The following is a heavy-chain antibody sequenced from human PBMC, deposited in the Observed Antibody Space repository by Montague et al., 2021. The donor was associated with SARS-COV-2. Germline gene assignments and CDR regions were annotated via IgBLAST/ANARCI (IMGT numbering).Heavy chain of an antibody. D-gene: IGHD3-3*01. CDR2: IYYSGST. Sequence: TLSLTCTVSGGSISSRSYYWGWIRQPPGKGLEWIGSIYYSGSTYYNPSLKSRVTISVDTSKNQFSLKLSPVTAADTAVYYCARKASRGITIFGVATASYYFDYWGQGTLVTVSS. J-gene: IGHJ4*02. V-gene: IGHV4-39*01. CDR1: GGSISSRSYY. CDR3: ARKASRGITIFGVATASYYFDY.